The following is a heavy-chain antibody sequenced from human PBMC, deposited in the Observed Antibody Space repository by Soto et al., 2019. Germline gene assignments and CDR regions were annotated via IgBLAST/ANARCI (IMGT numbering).Heavy chain of an antibody. CDR2: INHSGST. CDR3: ARGVPAGDYYFYGMDV. D-gene: IGHD2-2*01. Sequence: SETLSLTCAVYGVSFSGYYWSWILQPPGKGLEWIGEINHSGSTNYNPSLKSRVTISVDTSKNQFSLKLSSVTAADTAVYFCARGVPAGDYYFYGMDVWGQGTTVTVSS. V-gene: IGHV4-34*01. J-gene: IGHJ6*02. CDR1: GVSFSGYY.